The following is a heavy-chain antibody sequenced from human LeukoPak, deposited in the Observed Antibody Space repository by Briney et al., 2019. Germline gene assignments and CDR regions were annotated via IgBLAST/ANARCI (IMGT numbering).Heavy chain of an antibody. Sequence: SVKVSCKASGGTFSSYAISWVRQAPGQGLEWMGGIIPIFGTANYAQRFQGRVTITADESTSTAYMELSSLRSEDTAVYYCARSAAIGRWFDPWGQGTLVTVSS. V-gene: IGHV1-69*13. D-gene: IGHD2-2*02. CDR1: GGTFSSYA. CDR3: ARSAAIGRWFDP. CDR2: IIPIFGTA. J-gene: IGHJ5*02.